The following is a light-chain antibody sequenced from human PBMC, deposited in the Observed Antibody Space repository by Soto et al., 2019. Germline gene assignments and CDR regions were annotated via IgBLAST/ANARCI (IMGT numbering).Light chain of an antibody. CDR3: SSYTGSSVV. J-gene: IGLJ2*01. V-gene: IGLV2-14*01. Sequence: QSVLTQPASVSGSPRQSITITCTGTSSDIGGFNYVSWYQQHPGKAPRLMIYDVSHRPSGVSNRFSGSKSGNTASLTISGLQAEDEADYHCSSYTGSSVVFGGGTKLTVL. CDR1: SSDIGGFNY. CDR2: DVS.